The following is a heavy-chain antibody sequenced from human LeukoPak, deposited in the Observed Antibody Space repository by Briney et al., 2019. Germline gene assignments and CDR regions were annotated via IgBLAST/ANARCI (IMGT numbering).Heavy chain of an antibody. CDR3: ARPIAPAGTDLGY. V-gene: IGHV5-51*01. D-gene: IGHD6-13*01. CDR2: IYPSDSDT. Sequence: GESLKISCKASGYSFTNTFIGWVRQMPGKGLEWMGIIYPSDSDTRYSPSFQGQVTISADKSITTAYLQWSSLKASHTAMYYCARPIAPAGTDLGYWGQGTLVTVSS. J-gene: IGHJ4*02. CDR1: GYSFTNTF.